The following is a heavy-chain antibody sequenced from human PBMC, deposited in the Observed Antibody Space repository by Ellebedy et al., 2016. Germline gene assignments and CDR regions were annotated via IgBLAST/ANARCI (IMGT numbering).Heavy chain of an antibody. J-gene: IGHJ4*02. D-gene: IGHD3-16*01. CDR1: GCTFSTYR. V-gene: IGHV3-48*04. Sequence: GESLKISCAASGCTFSTYRMNWVRQAPGKGLEWVSYISSSSSGIFYGDSVKGRFTISRDNTKDSLYLQMNSLRAEDTAVYYCTRDLNWAPDHWGQGTLVTVSS. CDR2: ISSSSSGI. CDR3: TRDLNWAPDH.